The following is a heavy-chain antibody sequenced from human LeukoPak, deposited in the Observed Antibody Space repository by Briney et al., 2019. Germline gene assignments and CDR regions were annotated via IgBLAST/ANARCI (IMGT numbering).Heavy chain of an antibody. CDR1: GFTFSSYA. CDR2: ISASSGT. D-gene: IGHD3-22*01. V-gene: IGHV3-23*01. CDR3: ARAMYYYDSSGYPFDP. Sequence: PGGSLRLSCAASGFTFSSYAMSWVRQAPGKGLEWVSDISASSGTYYADSVKGRFTISRDISKNTLYLQMSYLRAEDTAVYYCARAMYYYDSSGYPFDPWGQGTLVTVSS. J-gene: IGHJ5*02.